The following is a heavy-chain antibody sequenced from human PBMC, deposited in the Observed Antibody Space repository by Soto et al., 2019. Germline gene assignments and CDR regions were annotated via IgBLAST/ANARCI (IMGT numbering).Heavy chain of an antibody. CDR2: ISFEGSKK. CDR3: AKGGSSSARYFDT. V-gene: IGHV3-30*18. D-gene: IGHD6-6*01. Sequence: QVQLVESGGGVVQPGRSLRLSCAASGFTFSGYGMHWVRQAPGKGLEWVAVISFEGSKKYYANSVEGRFTISGDNSKNTLFLQMNSLRAEDTAVYYCAKGGSSSARYFDTWGQGTLITVSS. J-gene: IGHJ5*02. CDR1: GFTFSGYG.